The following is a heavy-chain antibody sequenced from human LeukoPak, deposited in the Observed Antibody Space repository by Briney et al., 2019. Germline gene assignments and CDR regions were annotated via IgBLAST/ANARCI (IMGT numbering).Heavy chain of an antibody. Sequence: GASVKVSCKASGGTFSSYAISWVRQAPGQGLEWMGGIIPIFGTANYAQKFQGRVTITADESTSTAYMELSSLRSEDTAVYYCARVGREAAADHVPFDYWGQGTLVTVSS. V-gene: IGHV1-69*13. CDR1: GGTFSSYA. J-gene: IGHJ4*02. CDR3: ARVGREAAADHVPFDY. D-gene: IGHD6-13*01. CDR2: IIPIFGTA.